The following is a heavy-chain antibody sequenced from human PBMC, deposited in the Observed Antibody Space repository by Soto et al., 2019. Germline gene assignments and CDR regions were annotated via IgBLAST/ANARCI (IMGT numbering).Heavy chain of an antibody. Sequence: ASVKVSCKASGYTFTGYYMHWVRQAPGQGLEWMGWINPNSGGTNYAQKFQGRVTMTRDTSISTAYMELSRLRSDDTAVYYCARGGGACSTPLAPCGPGDMDVWGQGTTVTVSS. J-gene: IGHJ6*02. CDR1: GYTFTGYY. CDR2: INPNSGGT. CDR3: ARGGGACSTPLAPCGPGDMDV. V-gene: IGHV1-2*02. D-gene: IGHD2-15*01.